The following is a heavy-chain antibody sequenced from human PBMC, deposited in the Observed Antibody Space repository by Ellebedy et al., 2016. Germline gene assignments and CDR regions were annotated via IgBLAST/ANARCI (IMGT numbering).Heavy chain of an antibody. CDR1: GFTFSSYW. V-gene: IGHV3-74*01. CDR2: INSDGSST. Sequence: GESLKISCAASGFTFSSYWMHWVRQAPGKGLVWVSRINSDGSSTSYADSVKGRFTISRDNAKNTLYLQMNSLRAEDTAVYYCARDVGPVYYYDSSGGFDYWGQGTLVTVSS. J-gene: IGHJ4*02. CDR3: ARDVGPVYYYDSSGGFDY. D-gene: IGHD3-22*01.